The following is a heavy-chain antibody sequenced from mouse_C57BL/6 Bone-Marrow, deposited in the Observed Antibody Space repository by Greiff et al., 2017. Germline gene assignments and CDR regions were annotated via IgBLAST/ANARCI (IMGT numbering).Heavy chain of an antibody. CDR2: IYPGSGST. CDR1: GYTFTSYW. V-gene: IGHV1-55*01. Sequence: QVHVKQPGAELVKPGASVKMSCKASGYTFTSYWITWVKQRPGQGLEWIGDIYPGSGSTNYNEKFKSKATLTVDTSSSTAYMQLSSLTSEDSAVYYCARDGYYVPWYFDVWGTGTTVTGSS. CDR3: ARDGYYVPWYFDV. D-gene: IGHD2-3*01. J-gene: IGHJ1*03.